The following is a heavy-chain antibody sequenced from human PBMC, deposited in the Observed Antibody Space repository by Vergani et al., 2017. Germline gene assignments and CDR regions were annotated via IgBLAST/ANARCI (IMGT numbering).Heavy chain of an antibody. CDR1: GFTFSSYG. CDR3: AKDRDREWELWGGSDY. D-gene: IGHD1-26*01. Sequence: QVQLVESGGGVVQPGRSLRLSCAASGFTFSSYGMHWVRQAPGKGLEWVAVISYEGSNKYYADSVKGRFTISRDNSKNTLYLQMNSLRAEDTAVYYCAKDRDREWELWGGSDYWGQGTLVTVSS. J-gene: IGHJ4*02. CDR2: ISYEGSNK. V-gene: IGHV3-30*18.